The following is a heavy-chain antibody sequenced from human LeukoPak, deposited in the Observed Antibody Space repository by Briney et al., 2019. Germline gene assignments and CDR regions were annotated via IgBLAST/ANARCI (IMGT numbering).Heavy chain of an antibody. J-gene: IGHJ1*01. CDR2: ISWNSGTI. V-gene: IGHV3-9*01. CDR3: AKDNYYDSSGSFQH. Sequence: GRSLRLSCAASGFTFDDYAMHWVRQAPGKGLEWVSGISWNSGTIGYADSVKGRFTISRDNAKNSLYLQMNSLRAEDTALYYCAKDNYYDSSGSFQHWGQGTLVTVSS. CDR1: GFTFDDYA. D-gene: IGHD3-22*01.